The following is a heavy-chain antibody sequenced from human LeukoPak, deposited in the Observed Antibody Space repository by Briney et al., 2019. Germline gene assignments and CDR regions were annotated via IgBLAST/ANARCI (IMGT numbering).Heavy chain of an antibody. V-gene: IGHV1-69*05. J-gene: IGHJ6*03. D-gene: IGHD1-7*01. CDR2: IIPIFGTA. CDR1: GGTFSSYA. Sequence: SVKVSCKASGGTFSSYAISWVRQAPGQGLEWRGGIIPIFGTANYAQKFQGRVTITTDESTSTAYVELSSLRSEDTAVYYCARTTGTTLGYMDVWGKGTTVTVSS. CDR3: ARTTGTTLGYMDV.